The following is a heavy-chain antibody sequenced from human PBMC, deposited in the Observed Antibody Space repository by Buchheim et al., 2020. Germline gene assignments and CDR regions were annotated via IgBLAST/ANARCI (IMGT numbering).Heavy chain of an antibody. Sequence: EVQLVESGGGLVQPGGSLRLSCAASGFTFSSYWMSWVRQAPGKGLEWVSNIKQDGSETYYVDSVKGRFTISRDNAKNSLYLEMNSLRAEDTAVYYCARDLLSSYDFWSGTYYYGMDVWGQGTT. D-gene: IGHD3-3*01. J-gene: IGHJ6*02. CDR2: IKQDGSET. CDR1: GFTFSSYW. CDR3: ARDLLSSYDFWSGTYYYGMDV. V-gene: IGHV3-7*01.